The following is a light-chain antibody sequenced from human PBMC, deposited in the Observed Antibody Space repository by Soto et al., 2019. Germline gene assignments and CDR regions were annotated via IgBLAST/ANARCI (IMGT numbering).Light chain of an antibody. J-gene: IGKJ2*01. Sequence: EIVLTQSPGTLSLSPGERATLSCRASQSITSNFLAWYQQKPGQAPRLLIYGACTRAAGVPDRFSGSGSGTDFTLTITRLEPEDFAVYYCQQYGRSPLMYTFGQGTKLGV. CDR2: GAC. CDR3: QQYGRSPLMYT. CDR1: QSITSNF. V-gene: IGKV3-20*01.